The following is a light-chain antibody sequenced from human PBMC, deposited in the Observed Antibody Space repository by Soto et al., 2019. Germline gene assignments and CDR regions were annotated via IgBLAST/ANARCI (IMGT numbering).Light chain of an antibody. J-gene: IGLJ2*01. CDR1: ASNLGGNP. V-gene: IGLV1-44*01. Sequence: QSVLTQPPSVSGTPGQKVSISCSGSASNLGGNPVNWYQHLPGAAPKLLIYTNHQRPSGVPDRFSGSKSGTSASLAISGLRSEXEAIFYCAAWDDSLNAVVFGGGTKLTVL. CDR3: AAWDDSLNAVV. CDR2: TNH.